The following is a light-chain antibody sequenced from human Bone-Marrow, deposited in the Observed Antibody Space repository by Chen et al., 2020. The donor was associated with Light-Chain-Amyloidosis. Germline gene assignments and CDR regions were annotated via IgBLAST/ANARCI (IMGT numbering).Light chain of an antibody. CDR3: GAWDGSLSGYV. V-gene: IGLV1-47*01. Sequence: QSVLTPPPSASGTPGQRVTISCSGASSNIGINYVYCYQHFPAEAPNLIIHRNTQRPSGFPDRCSAAKSGTSAVRAISGLRSEEEADDYCGAWDGSLSGYVFGTGTKVIVL. CDR1: SSNIGINY. CDR2: RNT. J-gene: IGLJ1*01.